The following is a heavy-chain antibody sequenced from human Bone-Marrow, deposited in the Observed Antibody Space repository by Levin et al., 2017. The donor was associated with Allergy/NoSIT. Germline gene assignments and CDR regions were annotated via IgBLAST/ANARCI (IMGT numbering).Heavy chain of an antibody. CDR3: ARGFTMVRGVIGKNWYFDR. V-gene: IGHV1-69*13. Sequence: SVKVSCKASGGTFDNYGISWVRQAPGQGLEWVGGIIPIFGTPNYARKFQDRVTISAVESTSTAYLELYRLTSEDTDLYFCARGFTMVRGVIGKNWYFDRWGRGTLISVSS. CDR2: IIPIFGTP. CDR1: GGTFDNYG. J-gene: IGHJ2*01. D-gene: IGHD3-10*01.